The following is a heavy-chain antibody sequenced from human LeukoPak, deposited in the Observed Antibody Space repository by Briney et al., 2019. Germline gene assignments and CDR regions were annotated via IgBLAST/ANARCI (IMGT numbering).Heavy chain of an antibody. J-gene: IGHJ4*02. CDR2: INVSGGST. V-gene: IGHV3-23*01. D-gene: IGHD6-19*01. CDR3: ARDLISSGRYS. CDR1: GFTFSNYA. Sequence: GGSLRLSCAASGFTFSNYAMSWVRQAPGKGLEWVSGINVSGGSTFYADSVRGRFTISRDNSKNTLYLQMNSLRAEDTAVYYCARDLISSGRYSWGQGTLVTVSS.